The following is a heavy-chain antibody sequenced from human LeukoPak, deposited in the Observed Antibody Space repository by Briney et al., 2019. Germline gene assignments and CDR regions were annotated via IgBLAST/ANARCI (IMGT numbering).Heavy chain of an antibody. CDR3: ASATELGYCSGGSCYVSRPIYQFDP. J-gene: IGHJ5*02. V-gene: IGHV1-69*13. Sequence: SVKVSCKASGGTFSSYAISWVQQAPGQGLEWMGGIIPIFGTANYAQRFQGRVTITADESTSTAYMELSSLRSEDTAVYYCASATELGYCSGGSCYVSRPIYQFDPWGQGTLVTVSS. CDR1: GGTFSSYA. D-gene: IGHD2-15*01. CDR2: IIPIFGTA.